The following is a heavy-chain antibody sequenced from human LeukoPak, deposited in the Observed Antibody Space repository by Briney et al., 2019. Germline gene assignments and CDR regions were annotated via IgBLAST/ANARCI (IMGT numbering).Heavy chain of an antibody. J-gene: IGHJ5*02. V-gene: IGHV3-43*01. Sequence: GGSLRLSCAASGFTFDDYTMHWVRQAPGKGLEWVSLISWDGGSTYYADSVKGRFTISRDNSKNSLYLQMNSLRAEDTALYYCASTIFGGFDPWGQGTLVTVSS. CDR3: ASTIFGGFDP. CDR1: GFTFDDYT. CDR2: ISWDGGST. D-gene: IGHD3-3*01.